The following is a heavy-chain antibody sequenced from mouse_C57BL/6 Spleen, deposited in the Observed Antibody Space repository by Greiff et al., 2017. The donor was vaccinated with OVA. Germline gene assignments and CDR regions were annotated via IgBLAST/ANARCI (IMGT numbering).Heavy chain of an antibody. CDR1: GFTFSSYG. CDR2: ISSGGSYT. J-gene: IGHJ4*01. CDR3: ARVVRDSNTLYYYAMDY. Sequence: EVKLVESGGDLVKPGGSLKLSCAASGFTFSSYGMSWVRQTPDKRLEWVATISSGGSYTYYPDSVKGRFTISRDNAKNTLYLQMSSLKSEDTAMYYCARVVRDSNTLYYYAMDYWGQGTSVTVSS. V-gene: IGHV5-6*01. D-gene: IGHD2-5*01.